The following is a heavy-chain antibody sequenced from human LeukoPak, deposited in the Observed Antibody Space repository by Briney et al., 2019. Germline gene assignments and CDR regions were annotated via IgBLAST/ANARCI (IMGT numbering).Heavy chain of an antibody. V-gene: IGHV4-59*01. CDR3: ARGYYDFWSGYGPYFDY. D-gene: IGHD3-3*01. Sequence: SETLSLTCTVSGGSISSYYWSWLRQPPGKGLEWIGYIYYSGSTNYNPSLKSRVTISVDTSKNQFSLKLSSVTAADTAVYCCARGYYDFWSGYGPYFDYWGQGTLVTVSS. CDR2: IYYSGST. CDR1: GGSISSYY. J-gene: IGHJ4*02.